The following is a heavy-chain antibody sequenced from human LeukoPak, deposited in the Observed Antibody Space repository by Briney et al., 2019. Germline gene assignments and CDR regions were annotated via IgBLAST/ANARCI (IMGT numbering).Heavy chain of an antibody. CDR3: ARGATVVTAEHRQDAFDI. Sequence: SETLSLTCVVSGGSISSYYWSWIRQPPGKGLEWIGYIYYSGSTNYNPSLKSRVTISVDTSKNQFSLKLSSVTAADTAVYYCARGATVVTAEHRQDAFDIWGQGTMVTVSS. J-gene: IGHJ3*02. D-gene: IGHD2-21*02. V-gene: IGHV4-59*01. CDR1: GGSISSYY. CDR2: IYYSGST.